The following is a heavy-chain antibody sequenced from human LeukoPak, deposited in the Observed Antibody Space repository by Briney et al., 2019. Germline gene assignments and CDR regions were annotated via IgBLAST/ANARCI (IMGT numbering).Heavy chain of an antibody. D-gene: IGHD5-24*01. Sequence: PGGSLRLSCAASGFTFRDYYMSWIRQAPGKGLEWISYITVSGSTIYYADSVKGRFTISRDNARNSLYLQMDSLRAEDTAVYYCARVRGQGRWLQLNPDWYFDLWGRGTLVTVSS. CDR2: ITVSGSTI. V-gene: IGHV3-11*04. CDR1: GFTFRDYY. CDR3: ARVRGQGRWLQLNPDWYFDL. J-gene: IGHJ2*01.